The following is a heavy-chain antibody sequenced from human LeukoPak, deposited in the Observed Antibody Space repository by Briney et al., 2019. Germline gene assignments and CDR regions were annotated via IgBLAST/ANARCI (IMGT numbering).Heavy chain of an antibody. J-gene: IGHJ4*02. CDR2: INHSGST. Sequence: SETLSLTCAVYGGSFSGYHWSWIRQPPGKGLDWIVEINHSGSTNYNPSLKSRVTMSEDTSRNQVPLKLSSVPAAGAAVYSCVRADGRDGYKGVVDSWGQGTLVIVSS. D-gene: IGHD5-24*01. CDR1: GGSFSGYH. V-gene: IGHV4-34*01. CDR3: VRADGRDGYKGVVDS.